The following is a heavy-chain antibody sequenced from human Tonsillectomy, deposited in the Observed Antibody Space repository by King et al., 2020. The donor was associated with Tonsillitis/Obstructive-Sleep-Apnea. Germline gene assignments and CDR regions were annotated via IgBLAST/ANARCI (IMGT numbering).Heavy chain of an antibody. CDR3: ACAYYDFWSGSGALDY. V-gene: IGHV3-23*04. Sequence: VQLVESGGGLVQPGGSLRLSCAASGFTFSNFAMSWVRQAPGKGLEWVSAISNTGGSTYYADSVKGRFTISRDNSKNTLYLQMNSLRDEYTAVDYCACAYYDFWSGSGALDYWGQGTLVTVSS. D-gene: IGHD3-3*01. CDR2: ISNTGGST. J-gene: IGHJ4*02. CDR1: GFTFSNFA.